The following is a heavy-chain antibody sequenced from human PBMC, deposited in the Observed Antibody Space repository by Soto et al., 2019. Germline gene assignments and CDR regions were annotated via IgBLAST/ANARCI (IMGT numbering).Heavy chain of an antibody. D-gene: IGHD2-2*01. CDR3: AGLYCSSTSCYNHY. CDR1: GGSISSGGYY. CDR2: IYYSGST. V-gene: IGHV4-31*03. J-gene: IGHJ4*02. Sequence: SETLSLTCTVSGGSISSGGYYWSWIRQHPGKGLEWIGYIYYSGSTYYNPSLKSRVTISVDTSKNQFSLKLSSVTAADTAVYYCAGLYCSSTSCYNHYWGQGTLVTVSS.